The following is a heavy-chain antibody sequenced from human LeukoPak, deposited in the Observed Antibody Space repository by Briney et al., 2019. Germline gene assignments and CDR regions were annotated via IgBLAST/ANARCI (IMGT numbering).Heavy chain of an antibody. CDR1: GGSFSGYY. CDR3: AKDQQVATKGAYYYYMDV. CDR2: INHSGST. Sequence: SETLSLTCAAYGGSFSGYYWSWIRQPPGKGLEWIGEINHSGSTNYNPSLKSRVTISVDTSKNQFPLKLSSVTAADTAVYYCAKDQQVATKGAYYYYMDVWGKGTTVTISS. V-gene: IGHV4-34*01. J-gene: IGHJ6*03. D-gene: IGHD5-24*01.